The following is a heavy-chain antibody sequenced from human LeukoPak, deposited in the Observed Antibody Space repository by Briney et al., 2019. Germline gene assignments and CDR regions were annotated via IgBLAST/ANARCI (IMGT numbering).Heavy chain of an antibody. CDR1: GFTFSTYG. CDR2: IGYDGSNK. J-gene: IGHJ6*04. V-gene: IGHV3-33*06. CDR3: AKDLERLLWFGGLDV. Sequence: PGGSLRLSCAASGFTFSTYGMHWVRQAPGKGLEWVAVIGYDGSNKYYADSVKGRFTISRDNSKNTLYLQMSSLRDEDTAVYYCAKDLERLLWFGGLDVWGKGTTVTVSS. D-gene: IGHD3-10*01.